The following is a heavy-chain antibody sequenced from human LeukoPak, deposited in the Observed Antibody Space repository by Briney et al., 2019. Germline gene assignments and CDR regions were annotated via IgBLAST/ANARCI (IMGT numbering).Heavy chain of an antibody. CDR3: AKSFRSTSLDY. V-gene: IGHV3-23*01. CDR1: GFTFTNYA. CDR2: ISGSGDST. J-gene: IGHJ4*02. D-gene: IGHD2-2*01. Sequence: QAGGSLRLSCTASGFTFTNYAMSWVRQAPGKGLEWVSAISGSGDSTYYADSVKGRFTISRDNSRNTLYLQMNSLRAGDTAVYYCAKSFRSTSLDYWGQGTLVTVSS.